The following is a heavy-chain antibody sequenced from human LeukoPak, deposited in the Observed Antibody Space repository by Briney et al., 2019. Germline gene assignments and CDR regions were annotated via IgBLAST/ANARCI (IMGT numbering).Heavy chain of an antibody. J-gene: IGHJ3*02. D-gene: IGHD3-10*01. CDR1: GFTFSCYE. CDR2: ITTSGSNT. V-gene: IGHV3-48*03. Sequence: GGSLRLSCAASGFTFSCYEMHWVRQGPGKELEWLSYITTSGSNTIYADSVRGRFTISRDNAKNSLYLQMNSLRADDTAVYYCAREGASGSGSFAFDIWGQGTMVTVSA. CDR3: AREGASGSGSFAFDI.